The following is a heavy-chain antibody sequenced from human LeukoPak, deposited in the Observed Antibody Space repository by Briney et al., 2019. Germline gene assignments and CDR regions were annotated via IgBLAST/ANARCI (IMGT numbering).Heavy chain of an antibody. V-gene: IGHV3-11*04. J-gene: IGHJ4*02. CDR2: ISSSGDTM. CDR3: ARVMGNYASDY. CDR1: RFSFSDYY. D-gene: IGHD1-7*01. Sequence: GGSLRLSCAASRFSFSDYYMSWIRQAPGKGLEWVSYISSSGDTMSYADSVKGRFTISRDNAKNSLYLQMSSLRAEDAAIYYCARVMGNYASDYWGQGALVTVSS.